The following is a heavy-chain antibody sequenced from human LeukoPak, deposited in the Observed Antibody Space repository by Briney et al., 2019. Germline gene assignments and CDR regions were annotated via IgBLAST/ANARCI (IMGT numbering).Heavy chain of an antibody. D-gene: IGHD2-2*01. CDR1: GFTFSNYA. J-gene: IGHJ6*02. V-gene: IGHV3-33*01. CDR3: ARDFVRGVVPAASGGMDV. Sequence: GGSLRLSCAASGFTFSNYAMHWVRQAPGKGLEWVAVIWYDGSSKYYADSVKGRFTISRDNSKNTLYLRMNSLRAEDTAVYYCARDFVRGVVPAASGGMDVWGQGTTVTVSS. CDR2: IWYDGSSK.